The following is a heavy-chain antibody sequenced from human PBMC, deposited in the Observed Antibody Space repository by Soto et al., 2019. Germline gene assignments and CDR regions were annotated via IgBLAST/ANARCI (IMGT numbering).Heavy chain of an antibody. CDR1: GFTFSSYS. D-gene: IGHD5-12*01. V-gene: IGHV3-21*01. J-gene: IGHJ4*02. Sequence: GGSLRLSCAASGFTFSSYSMNWVRQAPGKGLEWVSSISSRSSYIYYADSVKGRFTISRDNAKNSLYLQMNSLRAEDMAVYYCARIRDGYNFDYWGQGTLVTSPQ. CDR2: ISSRSSYI. CDR3: ARIRDGYNFDY.